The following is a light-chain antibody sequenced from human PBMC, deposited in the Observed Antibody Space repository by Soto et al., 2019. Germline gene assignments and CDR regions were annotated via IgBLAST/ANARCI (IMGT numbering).Light chain of an antibody. CDR2: EIS. CDR3: CSYASSRTCPDV. V-gene: IGLV2-23*02. J-gene: IGLJ1*01. Sequence: QSALTQPASVSGSPGQSITISCTGTSSDVGSYNLVSWYQQHPGKAPKLLIYEISKRPSGVSNRFSGSKSGNTASLTISGLQPEDEADYYCCSYASSRTCPDVFGTGTKLTVL. CDR1: SSDVGSYNL.